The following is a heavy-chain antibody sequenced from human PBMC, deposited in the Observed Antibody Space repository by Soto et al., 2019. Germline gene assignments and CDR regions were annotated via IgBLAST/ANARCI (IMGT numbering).Heavy chain of an antibody. CDR1: GYSFTNYW. D-gene: IGHD2-2*01. CDR3: GRGGTTLPLDV. Sequence: PGESLKISCEASGYSFTNYWINWVRQMPGKGLEWMGRIDPTDSHPNYSPSFQGHVTVSVDRSISTAYLQWSSLKASDSAAYYCGRGGTTLPLDVWGQGTTVTVSS. J-gene: IGHJ6*02. V-gene: IGHV5-10-1*01. CDR2: IDPTDSHP.